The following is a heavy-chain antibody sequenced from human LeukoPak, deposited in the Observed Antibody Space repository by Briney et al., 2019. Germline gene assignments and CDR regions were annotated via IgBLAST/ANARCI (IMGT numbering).Heavy chain of an antibody. J-gene: IGHJ5*02. CDR3: AREGDIVVVVAASGWFDP. Sequence: ASVKVSCKASGYTFTSYYMHWVRQAPGQGLEWMGIINPSGGSTSYAQKFQGRVTMTRDTSTSTVYMELSSLRSEDTAVYYCAREGDIVVVVAASGWFDPWGQGTLVTVSS. V-gene: IGHV1-46*01. CDR1: GYTFTSYY. D-gene: IGHD2-15*01. CDR2: INPSGGST.